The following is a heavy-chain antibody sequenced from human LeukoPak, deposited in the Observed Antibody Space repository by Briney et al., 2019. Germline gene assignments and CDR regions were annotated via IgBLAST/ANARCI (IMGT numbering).Heavy chain of an antibody. V-gene: IGHV3-20*04. CDR2: INWNGGST. D-gene: IGHD3-3*01. CDR3: ARGGISIFGVVIYMDV. J-gene: IGHJ6*03. Sequence: GGSLRLSCAASGFTASSNYMSWVRQAPGKGLEWVSGINWNGGSTGYADSVKGRFTISRDNAKNSLSLQMNSLRVEDTALYYCARGGISIFGVVIYMDVWGKGTTVTVSS. CDR1: GFTASSNY.